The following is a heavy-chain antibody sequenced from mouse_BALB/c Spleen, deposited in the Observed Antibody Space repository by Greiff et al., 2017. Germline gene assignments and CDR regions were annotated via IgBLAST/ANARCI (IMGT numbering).Heavy chain of an antibody. D-gene: IGHD2-4*01. Sequence: VQLQQSGAELAKPGASVKMSCKASGYTFTSYWMHWVKQRPGQGLEWIGYINPSTGYTEYNQKFKDKATLTADKSSSTAYMQLSSLTSEDSAVYYCARSPYYDYDHAYWGQGTLVTVSA. CDR1: GYTFTSYW. CDR2: INPSTGYT. V-gene: IGHV1-7*01. CDR3: ARSPYYDYDHAY. J-gene: IGHJ3*01.